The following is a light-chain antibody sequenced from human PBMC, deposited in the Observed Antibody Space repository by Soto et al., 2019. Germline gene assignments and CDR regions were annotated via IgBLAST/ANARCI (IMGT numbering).Light chain of an antibody. V-gene: IGKV3-20*01. J-gene: IGKJ1*01. CDR3: QQYGSSPT. CDR2: GAS. CDR1: QTARINY. Sequence: EVVLTQSPVTLSLSPGERITLSCRASQTARINYFAWYQQKPGQAPRLLICGASNSTTGITNRFSGGGYGTDFTLTISRLAPEDFAVYYCQQYGSSPTSVQGIKVDIK.